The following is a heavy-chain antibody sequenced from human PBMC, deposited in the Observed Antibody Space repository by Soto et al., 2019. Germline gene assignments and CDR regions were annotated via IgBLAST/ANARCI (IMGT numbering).Heavy chain of an antibody. CDR1: RFTFSTYS. Sequence: EVQLVESGGGLVQPGGSLRLSCAASRFTFSTYSMNWVRQATGKGLEWVSYISASTRTIYYADTVKGRFTISRDNAKNSLYLQMNSLRDEDTAVFYCARGVGYYGSGSYYLDVWGQGTTVAVSS. J-gene: IGHJ6*02. CDR2: ISASTRTI. D-gene: IGHD3-10*01. CDR3: ARGVGYYGSGSYYLDV. V-gene: IGHV3-48*02.